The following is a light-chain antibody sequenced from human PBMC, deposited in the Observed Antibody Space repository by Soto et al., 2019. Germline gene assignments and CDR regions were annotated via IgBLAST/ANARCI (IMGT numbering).Light chain of an antibody. CDR1: QDISKH. J-gene: IGKJ5*01. V-gene: IGKV1-39*01. CDR2: DAS. Sequence: DIQMNKSPSSLSASVVCRFTIPCQASQDISKHLNWYQQKPGKAPKILIYDASNLQSGVPSRFSGSGSGTDFTLTISSLQPEDFATYYCQQSYSTPITFGQGTRLE. CDR3: QQSYSTPIT.